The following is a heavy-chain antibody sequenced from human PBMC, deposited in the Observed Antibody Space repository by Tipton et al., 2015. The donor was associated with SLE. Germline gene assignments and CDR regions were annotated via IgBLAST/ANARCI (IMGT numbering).Heavy chain of an antibody. D-gene: IGHD3/OR15-3a*01. V-gene: IGHV4-34*01. Sequence: TLSLTCAVEDGSFSGYYWSWIRQPPGKGLAWIGEIKYSGITNYNPSLKSRVTISIDTSKNQFSLKLSSVTAADTAVYYCASPTGLVTPFHDFDIWGQGTMVTVSS. CDR3: ASPTGLVTPFHDFDI. CDR1: DGSFSGYY. CDR2: IKYSGIT. J-gene: IGHJ3*02.